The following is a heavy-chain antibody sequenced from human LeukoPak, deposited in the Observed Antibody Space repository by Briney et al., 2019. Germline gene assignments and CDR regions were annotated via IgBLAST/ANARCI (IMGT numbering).Heavy chain of an antibody. CDR2: INHSGST. CDR1: GGSFSGYY. V-gene: IGHV4-34*01. J-gene: IGHJ4*01. CDR3: AKSGGYGLIDY. Sequence: PSETLSLTCAVYGGSFSGYYWSWIRQPPGKGLEWIGEINHSGSTNYNPSLKSRVTISIDTSKNQVSLKMSSVTAADTAVYYCAKSGGYGLIDYWGQGTLVTVSS. D-gene: IGHD6-25*01.